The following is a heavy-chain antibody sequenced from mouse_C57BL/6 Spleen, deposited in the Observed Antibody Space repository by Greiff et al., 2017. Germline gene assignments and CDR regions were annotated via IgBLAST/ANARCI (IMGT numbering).Heavy chain of an antibody. J-gene: IGHJ3*01. CDR2: IYPSDSET. Sequence: QVQLQQPGAELVRPGSSVKLSCKASGYTFTSYWMDWVKQRPGQGLEWIGNIYPSDSETHYNQKFKDKATLTVDKSSSTAYMQLSSLTSEDSAVYYCAIYYDYPFAYWGQGTLVTVSA. CDR1: GYTFTSYW. D-gene: IGHD2-4*01. CDR3: AIYYDYPFAY. V-gene: IGHV1-61*01.